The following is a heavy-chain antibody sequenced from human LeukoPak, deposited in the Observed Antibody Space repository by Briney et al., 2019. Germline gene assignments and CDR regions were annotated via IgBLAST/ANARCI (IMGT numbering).Heavy chain of an antibody. Sequence: ASVKVSCKASGYTFTGYDMHWVRQAPGQGLEWMGWINPNSGCTNYAQKFQGRVTITTDESTSTAYMELSRLRSEDTAVYYCARGALYDDSSAYWGQGTLVTVSS. CDR2: INPNSGCT. V-gene: IGHV1-2*02. J-gene: IGHJ4*02. CDR3: ARGALYDDSSAY. CDR1: GYTFTGYD. D-gene: IGHD3-22*01.